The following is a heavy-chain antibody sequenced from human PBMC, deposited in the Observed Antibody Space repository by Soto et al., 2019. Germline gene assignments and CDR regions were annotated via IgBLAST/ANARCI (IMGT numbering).Heavy chain of an antibody. J-gene: IGHJ4*02. CDR1: GGSFSGYY. CDR3: ARGGIQLRLLEWLLKGDFDY. Sequence: SETLSLTCAVYGGSFSGYYWSWIRQPPGKGLEWNGEINHSGSTNYNPSLKSRVTISVDTSKNQFSLKLSSVTAADTAVYYCARGGIQLRLLEWLLKGDFDYWGQGTLVTVSS. V-gene: IGHV4-34*01. D-gene: IGHD3-3*01. CDR2: INHSGST.